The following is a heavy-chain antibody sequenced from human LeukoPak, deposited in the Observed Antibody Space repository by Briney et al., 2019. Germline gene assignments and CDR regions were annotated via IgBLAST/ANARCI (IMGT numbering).Heavy chain of an antibody. V-gene: IGHV4-59*08. CDR3: ARTSSSWLHFDY. CDR2: IYSSGST. J-gene: IGHJ4*02. Sequence: SETLSLTCTVSGGSISSYYWSWIRQPPGKGLEYIGYIYSSGSTNYNPSLKSRVTMSVDTSKNQFSLNLSSVTAADTAVYYCARTSSSWLHFDYWGQGTLVTVSS. D-gene: IGHD6-13*01. CDR1: GGSISSYY.